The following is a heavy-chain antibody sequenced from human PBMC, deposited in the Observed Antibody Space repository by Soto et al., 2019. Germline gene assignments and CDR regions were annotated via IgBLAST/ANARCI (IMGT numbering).Heavy chain of an antibody. CDR3: ARGYKSIVGATVGLDY. D-gene: IGHD1-26*01. J-gene: IGHJ4*02. V-gene: IGHV3-33*01. Sequence: GGSLRLSCAASGFTFSSYGMHWVRQAPGKGLEWVAVIWYDGSNKYYADSVKGRFTISRDNSKNTLYLQMNSLRAEDTAVYYCARGYKSIVGATVGLDYWGQGTLVTVSS. CDR1: GFTFSSYG. CDR2: IWYDGSNK.